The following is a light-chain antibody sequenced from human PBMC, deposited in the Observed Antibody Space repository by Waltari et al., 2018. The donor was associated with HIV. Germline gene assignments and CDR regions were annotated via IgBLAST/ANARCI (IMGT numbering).Light chain of an antibody. CDR2: QDS. CDR1: KLGDKY. J-gene: IGLJ1*01. CDR3: QAWDSSTVV. V-gene: IGLV3-1*01. Sequence: SYELTQPPSVSVSPGQTASITCSGDKLGDKYACWYQQKPGQSPGLVIYQDSKRPSGIPERFSGSNSGNTATLTISGTQARDEADYYCQAWDSSTVVFGTGTKVTVL.